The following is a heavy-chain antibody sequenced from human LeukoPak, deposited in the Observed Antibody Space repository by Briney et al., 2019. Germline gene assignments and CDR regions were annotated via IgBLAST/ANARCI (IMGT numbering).Heavy chain of an antibody. V-gene: IGHV3-30-3*01. D-gene: IGHD6-6*01. CDR3: ARGGAALNSYCYGMDV. J-gene: IGHJ6*02. Sequence: GGSLRLSCAASGFTFSSYAMHWVRQAPGKGLEWVAVISYDGSNKYYADSVKGRFTISRDNSKNTLYLQMNSLRADDTAVYYCARGGAALNSYCYGMDVWGQGTTVTVSS. CDR1: GFTFSSYA. CDR2: ISYDGSNK.